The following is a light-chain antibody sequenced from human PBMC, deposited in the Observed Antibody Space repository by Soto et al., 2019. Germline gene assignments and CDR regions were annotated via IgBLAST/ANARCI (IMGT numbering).Light chain of an antibody. CDR3: QQSYRTAWT. CDR2: AAS. CDR1: QGIRND. Sequence: DIQMTQSPSSLSAYVGDRVTITCRASQGIRNDLGWYQQKPGKAPKLLIYAASSLQSGVPSRFSGSGSGTDFTLTISSLQPEDFATYYCQQSYRTAWTFGQGTKVDI. V-gene: IGKV1-39*01. J-gene: IGKJ1*01.